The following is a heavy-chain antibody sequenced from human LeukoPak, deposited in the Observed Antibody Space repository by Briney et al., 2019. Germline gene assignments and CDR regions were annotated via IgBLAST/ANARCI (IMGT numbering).Heavy chain of an antibody. V-gene: IGHV4-39*07. Sequence: SETLSLTCTVSGGSISSSSYYWGWIRQPPGKGLEWIGSIYYSGSTYYNPSLKSRVTISVDTSKNQFSLKLSSVTAADTAVYYCAREAQPSPGIAAAGFDYWGQGTLVTVSS. D-gene: IGHD6-13*01. CDR2: IYYSGST. CDR3: AREAQPSPGIAAAGFDY. J-gene: IGHJ4*02. CDR1: GGSISSSSYY.